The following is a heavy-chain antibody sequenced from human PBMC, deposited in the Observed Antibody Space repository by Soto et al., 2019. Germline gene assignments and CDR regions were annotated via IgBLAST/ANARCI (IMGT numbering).Heavy chain of an antibody. J-gene: IGHJ6*02. CDR2: MYSGGNT. CDR1: GLSVSSSY. Sequence: EVQLVESGGDLIQPGGSLRLSCAASGLSVSSSYMSWVRQAPGKGLEWVSIMYSGGNTYYADSVKGRFTISRDNSKNTLYLQMNSLRAEDTAVYYCARDPHGMDVWGQGTTVTVSS. CDR3: ARDPHGMDV. V-gene: IGHV3-53*01.